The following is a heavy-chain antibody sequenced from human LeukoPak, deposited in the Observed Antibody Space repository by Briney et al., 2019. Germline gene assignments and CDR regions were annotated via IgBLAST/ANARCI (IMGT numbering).Heavy chain of an antibody. CDR3: ARVGRIVVVPAASYYYYYMDV. Sequence: GASVKVSCKASGYTFTSYGISWVRQAPGQGLEWMGWISAYNGNTNYAQKLQGRVTMTTDTPTSTAYMELRSLRSDDTAVYYCARVGRIVVVPAASYYYYYMDVWGKGTTVTVSS. D-gene: IGHD2-2*01. CDR1: GYTFTSYG. CDR2: ISAYNGNT. J-gene: IGHJ6*03. V-gene: IGHV1-18*01.